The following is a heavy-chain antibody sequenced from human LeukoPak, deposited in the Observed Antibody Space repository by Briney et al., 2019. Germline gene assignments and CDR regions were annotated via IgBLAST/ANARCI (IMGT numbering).Heavy chain of an antibody. J-gene: IGHJ3*02. CDR2: INHSGST. CDR1: GGSFSGYY. Sequence: SETLSLTCAVYGGSFSGYYWSWIRQPPGKGLEWIGEINHSGSTNYNPSLKSRVTISVDTSKNQFSLKLSSVTAADTAVYYCAGQRGYSYKRGAFDIWGQGTMVTVSS. CDR3: AGQRGYSYKRGAFDI. D-gene: IGHD5-18*01. V-gene: IGHV4-34*01.